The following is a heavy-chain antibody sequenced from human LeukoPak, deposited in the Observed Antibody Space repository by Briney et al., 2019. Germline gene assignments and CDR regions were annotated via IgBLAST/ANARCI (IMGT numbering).Heavy chain of an antibody. CDR1: GFTFSNYE. Sequence: GGSLRPSCAASGFTFSNYEMNWVRQAPGKGLEWVSYISTSSSIVYYADSVKGRFTISRDNAKKSLYLQMNSLRDDDTGVYYCARGAAAADHWGQGTPVTVSS. CDR2: ISTSSSIV. CDR3: ARGAAAADH. D-gene: IGHD6-13*01. V-gene: IGHV3-48*02. J-gene: IGHJ4*02.